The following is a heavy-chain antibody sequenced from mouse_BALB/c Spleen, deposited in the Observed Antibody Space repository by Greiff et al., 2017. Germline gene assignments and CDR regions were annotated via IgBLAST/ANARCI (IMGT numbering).Heavy chain of an antibody. J-gene: IGHJ4*01. CDR2: ISYDGSN. CDR3: ASHSSGYAMDY. V-gene: IGHV3-6*02. CDR1: GYSITSGYY. Sequence: EVQLQESGPGLVKPSQSLSLTCSVTGYSITSGYYWNWIRQFPGNKLEWMGYISYDGSNNYNPSLKNRITITRDTSKNQFFLKLNSVTTEDTATYYCASHSSGYAMDYWGQGTSVTVSS. D-gene: IGHD3-1*01.